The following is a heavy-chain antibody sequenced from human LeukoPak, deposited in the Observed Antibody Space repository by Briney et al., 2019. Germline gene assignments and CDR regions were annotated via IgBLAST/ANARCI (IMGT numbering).Heavy chain of an antibody. J-gene: IGHJ3*02. D-gene: IGHD6-19*01. CDR2: INTNTGNP. CDR1: GYTFTSYA. V-gene: IGHV7-4-1*02. Sequence: GASVKVSCKASGYTFTSYAMNWVRQAPGQGLEWMGWINTNTGNPTYAQGFTGRFVFSLDTSVSTAYLQISSLKAEDTAVYYCAWSSGWYRVGAFDIWGQGTMVTVSS. CDR3: AWSSGWYRVGAFDI.